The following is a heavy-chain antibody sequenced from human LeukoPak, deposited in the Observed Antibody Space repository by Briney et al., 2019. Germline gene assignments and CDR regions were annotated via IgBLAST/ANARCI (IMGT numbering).Heavy chain of an antibody. CDR1: GGSISGYY. V-gene: IGHV4-34*01. Sequence: ASETLSLTCAVYGGSISGYYWSWIRQPPGKGLEWVGEIHYTGGTSYNPSLKSRATISIGTSKNQLSLKLSSVTAADTAVYYCARGNILSGYCFDFWGQGALVTVSS. CDR3: ARGNILSGYCFDF. D-gene: IGHD3-9*01. J-gene: IGHJ4*02. CDR2: IHYTGGT.